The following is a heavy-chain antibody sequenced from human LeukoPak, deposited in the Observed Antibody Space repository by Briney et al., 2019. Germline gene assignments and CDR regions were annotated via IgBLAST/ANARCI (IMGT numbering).Heavy chain of an antibody. Sequence: GASVKVSCKASGGTFSSYAISWVRQAPGQGLEWMGGIIPIFGTANYAQKFQGRVTITTDESTSTAYMELSSLRSEDTAVYYCATLTPGDYYDSSRYFFDWGQGTLVTVSS. CDR1: GGTFSSYA. D-gene: IGHD3-22*01. CDR3: ATLTPGDYYDSSRYFFD. J-gene: IGHJ4*02. V-gene: IGHV1-69*05. CDR2: IIPIFGTA.